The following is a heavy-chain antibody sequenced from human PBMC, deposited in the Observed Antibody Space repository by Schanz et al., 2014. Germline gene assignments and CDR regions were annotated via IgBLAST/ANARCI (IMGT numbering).Heavy chain of an antibody. Sequence: DVQLVESGGGLVQSGGSLRLSCAASGFNFGDYYMTWVRQAPGKGLESVAKINPDGSGKYYVVSVEGRFTISRDNARNTLYLQMNSLRAEDTAVYYCTRDTDYHFDYWGQGTLVTVSS. J-gene: IGHJ4*02. D-gene: IGHD4-17*01. CDR2: INPDGSGK. CDR1: GFNFGDYY. CDR3: TRDTDYHFDY. V-gene: IGHV3-7*01.